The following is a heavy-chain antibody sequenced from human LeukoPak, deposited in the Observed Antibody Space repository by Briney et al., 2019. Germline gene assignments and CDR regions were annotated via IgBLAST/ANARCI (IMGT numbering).Heavy chain of an antibody. J-gene: IGHJ4*02. CDR3: ARLITARNVLRYFDWLPPRGTFDY. CDR2: MNPNSGNT. Sequence: GASVKVSCKASGYTFTSYDINWVRQATGQGLEWMGWMNPNSGNTGYAQKFQGRVTMTRNTSISTAYMELSSLRAEDTAVYYCARLITARNVLRYFDWLPPRGTFDYWGQGTLVTVSS. CDR1: GYTFTSYD. D-gene: IGHD3-9*01. V-gene: IGHV1-8*01.